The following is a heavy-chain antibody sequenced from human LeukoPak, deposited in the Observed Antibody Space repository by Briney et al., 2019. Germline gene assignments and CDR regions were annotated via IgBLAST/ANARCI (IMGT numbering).Heavy chain of an antibody. CDR2: IYYSGST. D-gene: IGHD3-9*01. V-gene: IGHV4-39*07. Sequence: PSETLSLTCAVSGGSISSNSYYWGWIRQPPGKGLEWIGSIYYSGSTYYNPSLKSRVTISVDTSKNQFSLKLSSVTAADTAVYYCARGYPRYDILTGYYRPRPYYFDYWGQGTLVTVSS. CDR1: GGSISSNSYY. J-gene: IGHJ4*02. CDR3: ARGYPRYDILTGYYRPRPYYFDY.